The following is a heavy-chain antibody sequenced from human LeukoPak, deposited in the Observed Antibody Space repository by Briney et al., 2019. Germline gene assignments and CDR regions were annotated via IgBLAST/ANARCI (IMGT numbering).Heavy chain of an antibody. J-gene: IGHJ5*02. D-gene: IGHD3-10*01. CDR2: IYYSGST. Sequence: SETLSLTCTVSGGSISSYYWGWIRQPPGKGLEWIGSIYYSGSTYYNPSLKSRVTISVDTSKNQFSLKLSSVTAADTAVYYCARPNIVWFGDVNNWFDPWGQGTLVTVSS. CDR3: ARPNIVWFGDVNNWFDP. V-gene: IGHV4-39*01. CDR1: GGSISSYY.